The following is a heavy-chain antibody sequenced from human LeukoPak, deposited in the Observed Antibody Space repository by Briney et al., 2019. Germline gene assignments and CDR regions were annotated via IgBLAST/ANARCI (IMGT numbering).Heavy chain of an antibody. D-gene: IGHD3-10*01. CDR3: ARGEYYYGSGSSWPFDY. Sequence: PSETLSLTCTVSGGSISSSSYCWGWIRQPPGKGLEWIGYIYYSGSTNHNPSLKSRVTISVDTSKNQFSLKLSSVTAADTAVYYCARGEYYYGSGSSWPFDYWGQGTLVTVSS. V-gene: IGHV4-61*05. CDR2: IYYSGST. CDR1: GGSISSSSYC. J-gene: IGHJ4*02.